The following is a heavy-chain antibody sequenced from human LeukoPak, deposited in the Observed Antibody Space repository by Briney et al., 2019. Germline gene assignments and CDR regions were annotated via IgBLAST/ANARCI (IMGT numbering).Heavy chain of an antibody. J-gene: IGHJ4*02. D-gene: IGHD3-10*01. CDR2: INHSGST. Sequence: SETLSLTCAVYGGSFSGYYWSWIRQPPGKGLEWIGEINHSGSTNYNPSLKSRVTISVDTSKNQFSLKLSSVTAADTAVYYCARGKARRFGEYKGAPFDYWGQGTLVTVSS. CDR1: GGSFSGYY. CDR3: ARGKARRFGEYKGAPFDY. V-gene: IGHV4-34*01.